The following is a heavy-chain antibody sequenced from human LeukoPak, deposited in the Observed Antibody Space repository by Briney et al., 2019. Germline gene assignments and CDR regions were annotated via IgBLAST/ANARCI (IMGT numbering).Heavy chain of an antibody. CDR2: IYPGDSAT. Sequence: GESLKISCKGSGYSFTSYWSGWVRQMRGKGLEWMGIIYPGDSATRYSPSFQGQVTISADKSISTAYLQWSSLKASDTAMYYCARLPGIAAAGDFDYWGQGTLVTVSS. V-gene: IGHV5-51*01. J-gene: IGHJ4*02. CDR3: ARLPGIAAAGDFDY. CDR1: GYSFTSYW. D-gene: IGHD6-13*01.